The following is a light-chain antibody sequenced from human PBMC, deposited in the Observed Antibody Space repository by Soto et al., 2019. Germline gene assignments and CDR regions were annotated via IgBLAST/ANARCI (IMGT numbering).Light chain of an antibody. Sequence: EIVLTQSPAPLSLSPWERATLSCRASQSVSSYFAWYQQKPGQAPRLLIYDASNRATGIPARCSGSGSGTDFTHTISSREPEDFAVYYCQQRNNWPLYTFGQGTKLEIK. J-gene: IGKJ2*01. CDR3: QQRNNWPLYT. CDR2: DAS. CDR1: QSVSSY. V-gene: IGKV3-11*01.